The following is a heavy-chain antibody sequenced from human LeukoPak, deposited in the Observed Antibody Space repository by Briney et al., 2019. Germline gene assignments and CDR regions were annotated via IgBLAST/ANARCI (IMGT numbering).Heavy chain of an antibody. V-gene: IGHV3-15*01. CDR1: GFTFSNAW. Sequence: GGSLRLSCAASGFTFSNAWMSWVRQAPGKGLEWVGRIKSKTDGGTTDYAAPVKGRFTISRDDSKNTLYLQMNSLKTEDTAVYYCTTDLDNYDSSGYYYYWGQGTLVTVSS. J-gene: IGHJ4*02. CDR2: IKSKTDGGTT. D-gene: IGHD3-22*01. CDR3: TTDLDNYDSSGYYYY.